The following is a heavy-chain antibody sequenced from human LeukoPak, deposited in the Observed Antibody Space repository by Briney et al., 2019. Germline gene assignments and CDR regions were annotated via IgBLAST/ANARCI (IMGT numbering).Heavy chain of an antibody. CDR3: ARGVNYYDSSGYYYYFDY. J-gene: IGHJ4*02. D-gene: IGHD3-22*01. CDR2: IYYSGST. Sequence: PSETLSLTCTVSGGSISSSSYYWGWIRQPPGKGLEWIGSIYYSGSTYYNPSLKSRVTISVDTSKNQFSLKLSSVTAADTAVYYCARGVNYYDSSGYYYYFDYWGQGTLVTVSS. V-gene: IGHV4-39*07. CDR1: GGSISSSSYY.